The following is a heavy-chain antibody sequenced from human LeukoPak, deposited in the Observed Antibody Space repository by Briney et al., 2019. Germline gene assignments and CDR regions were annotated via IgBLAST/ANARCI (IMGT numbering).Heavy chain of an antibody. CDR1: GFPFSSYA. CDR2: ISGSGGST. V-gene: IGHV3-23*01. Sequence: GGSLRLSCAASGFPFSSYAMSWVRQAPGKGLEWVSAISGSGGSTYYADSVKGRFTISRDNSKNTLYLQMNSLRAEDTAVYYCAKVTKVVVAATPIDYWGQGTLVTVSS. CDR3: AKVTKVVVAATPIDY. D-gene: IGHD2-15*01. J-gene: IGHJ4*02.